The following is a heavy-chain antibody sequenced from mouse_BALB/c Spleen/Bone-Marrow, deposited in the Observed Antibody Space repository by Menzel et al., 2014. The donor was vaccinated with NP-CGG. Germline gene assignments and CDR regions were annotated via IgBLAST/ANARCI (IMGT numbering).Heavy chain of an antibody. J-gene: IGHJ1*01. CDR2: INPLTGET. CDR1: GYSFTGYF. D-gene: IGHD1-1*01. Sequence: VQLKQSGPELVKPGASVTISCKASGYSFTGYFMNWVKQSHGKGLEWIGRINPLTGETFYNQKFKGKATLTVDKSSSTAHMERRSLASEEAEVYYSGRVSTDWDFDVWGAGTTVTVSS. CDR3: GRVSTDWDFDV. V-gene: IGHV1-20*02.